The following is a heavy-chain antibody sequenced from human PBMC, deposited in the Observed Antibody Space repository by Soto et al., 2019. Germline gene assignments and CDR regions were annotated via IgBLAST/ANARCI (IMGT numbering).Heavy chain of an antibody. CDR3: AAPVGYCSGGSCYPTYYYGMDV. J-gene: IGHJ6*02. V-gene: IGHV1-69*01. CDR1: GGTFSSYA. CDR2: IIPIFGTA. Sequence: QVQLVQSGAEVKKPGSSVKVSCKASGGTFSSYAISWVRQAPGQGLEWMGGIIPIFGTANYAQKFQGRVTITADESTSTAYMALSSLRSEDTAVYYCAAPVGYCSGGSCYPTYYYGMDVWGQGTTVTVSS. D-gene: IGHD2-15*01.